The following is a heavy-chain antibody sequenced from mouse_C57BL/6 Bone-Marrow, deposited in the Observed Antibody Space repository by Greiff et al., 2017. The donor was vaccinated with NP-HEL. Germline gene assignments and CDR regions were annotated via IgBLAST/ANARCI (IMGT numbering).Heavy chain of an antibody. J-gene: IGHJ2*01. V-gene: IGHV5-6*01. Sequence: EVKLMESGGDLVKPGGSLKLSCAASGFTFSSYGMSWVRQTPDKRLEWVATISSGGSYTYYPDSVKGRFTISRDNAKNTLYLQMSSLKSEDTAMYYCARHDYAPFDYWGQGTTLTVSS. CDR3: ARHDYAPFDY. D-gene: IGHD2-4*01. CDR1: GFTFSSYG. CDR2: ISSGGSYT.